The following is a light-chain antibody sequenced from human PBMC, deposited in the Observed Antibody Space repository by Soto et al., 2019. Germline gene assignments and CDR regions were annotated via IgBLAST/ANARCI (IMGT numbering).Light chain of an antibody. V-gene: IGLV1-47*01. CDR1: SSNIGSNY. J-gene: IGLJ1*01. CDR2: RNN. CDR3: AAWDDSLSGFYV. Sequence: HSVLTQPASASGAPGRQVTISCSGSSSNIGSNYVHWYQHPPGTAPKLLIYRNNQRPSGVPDRFFGSKSGTSASLAISGLRSEDEADYYCAAWDDSLSGFYVFGTGTKVTVL.